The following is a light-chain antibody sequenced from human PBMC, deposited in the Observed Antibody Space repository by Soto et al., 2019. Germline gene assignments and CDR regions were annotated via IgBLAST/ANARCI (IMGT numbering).Light chain of an antibody. CDR1: QSISIN. CDR2: AAS. Sequence: ETVMTQSPATLSVSPGEGAILSCRASQSISINLAWYQQKPGQAPRLLIYAASNRATGVPARFSGSWSGTEFTLTISSLQSEDFAVYYCQQYNNWITFGQGTRLEIK. CDR3: QQYNNWIT. J-gene: IGKJ5*01. V-gene: IGKV3-15*01.